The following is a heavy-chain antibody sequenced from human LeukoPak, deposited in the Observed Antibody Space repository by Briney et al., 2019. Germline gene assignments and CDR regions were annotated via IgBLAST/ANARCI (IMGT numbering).Heavy chain of an antibody. CDR3: ARREYSGSYYYYYGMDV. V-gene: IGHV4-34*01. CDR1: GGSFSGYY. CDR2: INHSGST. Sequence: PSETLSLTCAVYGGSFSGYYWSWIRQPPGKGLEWIGEINHSGSTNYNPSLKSRVTISVDTSKNQFSLKLSSVTAADTAVYYCARREYSGSYYYYYGMDVWGQGTTVTVSS. J-gene: IGHJ6*02. D-gene: IGHD1-26*01.